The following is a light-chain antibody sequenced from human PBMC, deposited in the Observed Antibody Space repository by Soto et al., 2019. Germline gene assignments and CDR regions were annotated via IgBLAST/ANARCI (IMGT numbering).Light chain of an antibody. CDR2: GNS. Sequence: QSVLTQPPSVSGAPGQRVTISCTGSSSNIGAGYDVHWYQQLPGTAPKLLIYGNSNRPSGVPDRFSGSKSGTSASLASTGLQAEDDADYYCQTYDSSLSGYGFGTGTKVTVL. J-gene: IGLJ1*01. V-gene: IGLV1-40*01. CDR3: QTYDSSLSGYG. CDR1: SSNIGAGYD.